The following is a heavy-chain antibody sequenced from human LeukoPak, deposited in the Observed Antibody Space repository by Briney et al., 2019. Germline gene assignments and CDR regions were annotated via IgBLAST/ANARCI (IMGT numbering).Heavy chain of an antibody. J-gene: IGHJ4*02. D-gene: IGHD3-10*01. V-gene: IGHV1-46*01. CDR3: ARDRQFSGGSYYPSYYFDY. CDR1: GYTFTSYY. CDR2: INPSGDST. Sequence: GASVKVSCKASGYTFTSYYLHWVRQAPGQGLEWMGIINPSGDSTNYAQKFQGRVTMTRDTSTSTVYMELSSLRSEDTAVYYCARDRQFSGGSYYPSYYFDYWGQGTLVTVSS.